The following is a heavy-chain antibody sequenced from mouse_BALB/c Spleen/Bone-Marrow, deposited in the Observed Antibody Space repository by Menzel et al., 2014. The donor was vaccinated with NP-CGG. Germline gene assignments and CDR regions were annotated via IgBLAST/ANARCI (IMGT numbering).Heavy chain of an antibody. Sequence: VQLQESGPGLVQPSQSLSIPCTVSGFSLTSYGVHWVRQSPGKGLEWLGVIWSGVSTDYNAAFISRLSISKDNSESQVFFKMKSLQANDTAIYYCARRGGTTTPFAYWGQGTLVTVSA. CDR3: ARRGGTTTPFAY. CDR2: IWSGVST. CDR1: GFSLTSYG. D-gene: IGHD1-1*01. J-gene: IGHJ3*01. V-gene: IGHV2-2*02.